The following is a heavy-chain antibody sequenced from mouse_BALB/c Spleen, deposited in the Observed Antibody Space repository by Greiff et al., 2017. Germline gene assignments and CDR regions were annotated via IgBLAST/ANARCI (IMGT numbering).Heavy chain of an antibody. J-gene: IGHJ2*01. Sequence: VQGVESGAELAKPGASVKMSCKASGYTFTSYWMHWVKQRPGQGLEWIGYINPSTGYTEYNQKFKDKATLTADKSSSTAYMQLSSLTSEDSAVYYCARGGLGSRDYWGQGTTLTVSS. CDR3: ARGGLGSRDY. CDR1: GYTFTSYW. CDR2: INPSTGYT. D-gene: IGHD3-1*01. V-gene: IGHV1-7*01.